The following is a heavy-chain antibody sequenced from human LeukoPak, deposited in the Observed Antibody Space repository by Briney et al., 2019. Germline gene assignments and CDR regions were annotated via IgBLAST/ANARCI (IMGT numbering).Heavy chain of an antibody. J-gene: IGHJ4*02. D-gene: IGHD3-9*01. Sequence: SETLSLTCTVSGGPISSSIYYWGWIRQPPGKGLEWIGSIYYSGNTYYKSSLKGRVTISVDTSKNQFSLKLSSVTAADTAVYYCARQYYDILTAYYYLWYFDYWGQGTLVTVSS. V-gene: IGHV4-39*07. CDR2: IYYSGNT. CDR1: GGPISSSIYY. CDR3: ARQYYDILTAYYYLWYFDY.